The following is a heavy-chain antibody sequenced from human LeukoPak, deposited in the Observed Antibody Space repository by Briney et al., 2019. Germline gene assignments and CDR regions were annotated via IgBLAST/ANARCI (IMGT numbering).Heavy chain of an antibody. CDR3: ARVGRGSDFDY. Sequence: SETLSLTCTVSGGSISSYYWSWIRQPPGKGLEWIGTIYYTGSTYYNPSLQGRVTIPVDTSNGQFSLKLSSVTAADTAVYYCARVGRGSDFDYWGQGTLVTVSS. CDR1: GGSISSYY. D-gene: IGHD3-10*01. CDR2: IYYTGST. V-gene: IGHV4-59*01. J-gene: IGHJ4*02.